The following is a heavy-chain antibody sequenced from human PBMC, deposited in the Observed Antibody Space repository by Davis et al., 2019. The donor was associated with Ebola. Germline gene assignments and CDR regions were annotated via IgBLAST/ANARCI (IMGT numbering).Heavy chain of an antibody. Sequence: GESLKISCAASGFTFSSYAMHWVRQAPGKGLEWVAFIRYDGSNKYYADSVKGRFTISRDNSKNTLYLQMNSLRAEDTAVYYCAKDPNSSSWDYYYYMDVWGKGTTVTVSS. J-gene: IGHJ6*03. V-gene: IGHV3-30*02. CDR2: IRYDGSNK. D-gene: IGHD6-13*01. CDR1: GFTFSSYA. CDR3: AKDPNSSSWDYYYYMDV.